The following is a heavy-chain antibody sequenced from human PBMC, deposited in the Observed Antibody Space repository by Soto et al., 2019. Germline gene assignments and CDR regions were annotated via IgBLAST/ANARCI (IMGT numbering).Heavy chain of an antibody. CDR1: GGSISSSSYY. D-gene: IGHD2-21*02. V-gene: IGHV4-39*01. CDR3: ARHLVERLAHIVVVTARGAFDY. J-gene: IGHJ4*02. CDR2: IYYSGST. Sequence: QLQLQESGPGLVKPSETLFLTCTVSGGSISSSSYYWGWIRQPPGKGLEWIGSIYYSGSTYYNPSLKSRVTISVDTSKNQFSLKLSSVTAADTAVYYCARHLVERLAHIVVVTARGAFDYWGQGTLVTVSS.